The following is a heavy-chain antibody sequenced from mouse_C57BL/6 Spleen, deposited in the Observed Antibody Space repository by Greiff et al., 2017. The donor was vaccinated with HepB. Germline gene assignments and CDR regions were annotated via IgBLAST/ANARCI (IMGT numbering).Heavy chain of an antibody. CDR2: INPNNGGT. Sequence: VQLQQSGPELVKPGASVKISCKASGYTFTDYYMNWVKQSHGKSLEWIGDINPNNGGTSYNQKFKGKATLTVDKSSSTAYMELRSLTSEDSAVYYCARRSYGHWYFDVWGTGTTVTVSS. D-gene: IGHD1-1*02. CDR1: GYTFTDYY. CDR3: ARRSYGHWYFDV. V-gene: IGHV1-26*01. J-gene: IGHJ1*03.